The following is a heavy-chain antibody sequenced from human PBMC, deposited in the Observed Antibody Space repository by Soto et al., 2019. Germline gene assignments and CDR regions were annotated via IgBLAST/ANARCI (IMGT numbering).Heavy chain of an antibody. CDR2: INAGNGNT. CDR3: ARSPLTITTFDY. CDR1: GYTFTSYA. D-gene: IGHD1-1*01. V-gene: IGHV1-3*01. Sequence: ASVKVSCKASGYTFTSYAMHWVRQAPGQRLEWMGWINAGNGNTKYSQKFQGRVTITRDTSASTAYMELSSLRSEDTAVYYCARSPLTITTFDYWGKGTLVTVSS. J-gene: IGHJ4*02.